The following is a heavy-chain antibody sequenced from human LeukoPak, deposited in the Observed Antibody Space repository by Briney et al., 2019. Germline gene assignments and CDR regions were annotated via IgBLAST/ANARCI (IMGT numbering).Heavy chain of an antibody. J-gene: IGHJ5*02. Sequence: EASVKVSCQPSGYTFTRYGISWVRQAPGQGLEWMGWISAYNGNTDYAQKLQGRVTMTTDTSTSTAYMELRSLRSDDTAVYYCARDLGIPGWFDPWGQGTLVTVSS. V-gene: IGHV1-18*01. CDR1: GYTFTRYG. D-gene: IGHD3-16*01. CDR2: ISAYNGNT. CDR3: ARDLGIPGWFDP.